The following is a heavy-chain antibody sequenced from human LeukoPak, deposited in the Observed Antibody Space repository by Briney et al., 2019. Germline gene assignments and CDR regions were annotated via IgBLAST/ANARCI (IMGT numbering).Heavy chain of an antibody. V-gene: IGHV3-66*01. CDR2: IYSGGST. Sequence: GGSLRLSCAASGFTFSSYSMNWVRQAPGKGLEWVSVIYSGGSTYYADSVKGRFTISRDNSKNTLYLQMNSLRAEDTAVYYCARALSGSYSGYFDYWGQGTLVTVSS. CDR1: GFTFSSYS. J-gene: IGHJ4*02. CDR3: ARALSGSYSGYFDY. D-gene: IGHD1-26*01.